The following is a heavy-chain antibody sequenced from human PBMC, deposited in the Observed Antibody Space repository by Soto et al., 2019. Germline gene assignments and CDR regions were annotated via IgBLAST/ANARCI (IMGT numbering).Heavy chain of an antibody. J-gene: IGHJ4*02. CDR3: ATMKRARLDS. CDR2: INPTLDST. Sequence: QEQVVQSGPAMKEPGSSVKVSCRASGIMSSGCGFSWVRQAPGHGLEWVGRINPTLDSTQYAQNLQGRVSITVDKSTDTAYLEVTSLRLEDTAIYFCATMKRARLDSWGRGTVVTVSS. D-gene: IGHD6-25*01. CDR1: GIMSSGCG. V-gene: IGHV1-69*09.